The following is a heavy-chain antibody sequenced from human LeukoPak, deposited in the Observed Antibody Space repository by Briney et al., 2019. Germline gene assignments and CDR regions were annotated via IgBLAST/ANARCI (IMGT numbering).Heavy chain of an antibody. CDR2: IYYSGST. D-gene: IGHD6-13*01. Sequence: PSETLSLTCTVSGGSISGYYWSWIRQPPGKGLEWIGYIYYSGSTNYNPSLKSRVTISVDTSKNQFSLKLSSVTAADTAVYYCASGYSSSWYPPDAFDIWGQGTMVTVSS. V-gene: IGHV4-59*01. J-gene: IGHJ3*02. CDR1: GGSISGYY. CDR3: ASGYSSSWYPPDAFDI.